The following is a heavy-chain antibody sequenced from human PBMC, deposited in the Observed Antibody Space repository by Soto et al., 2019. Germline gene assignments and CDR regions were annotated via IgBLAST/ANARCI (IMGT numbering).Heavy chain of an antibody. Sequence: SETLSLTCTVSGGSISSYYWSWIRQPPGKGLEWIGYIYYSGSTNYNPSLKSRVTISVDTSKNQFSLKVSSVTAADTAVYYCATLVVAADYYFDYWGQGTLVTVSS. J-gene: IGHJ4*02. V-gene: IGHV4-59*01. CDR2: IYYSGST. D-gene: IGHD2-15*01. CDR3: ATLVVAADYYFDY. CDR1: GGSISSYY.